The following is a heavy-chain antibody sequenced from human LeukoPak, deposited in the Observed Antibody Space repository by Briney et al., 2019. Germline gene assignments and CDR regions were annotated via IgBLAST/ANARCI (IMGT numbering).Heavy chain of an antibody. CDR1: GFTFNTYD. CDR2: VATDGNM. Sequence: GGSLRLSCAASGFTFNTYDMHWVRQATGKGLEWVSAVATDGNMFYLGSVKGRFTISREDDKNSLYLHMNSLRAGDTAVYYCARAPSAYTSNWYIDLWGRGTLVTVSS. D-gene: IGHD5-18*01. V-gene: IGHV3-13*01. J-gene: IGHJ2*01. CDR3: ARAPSAYTSNWYIDL.